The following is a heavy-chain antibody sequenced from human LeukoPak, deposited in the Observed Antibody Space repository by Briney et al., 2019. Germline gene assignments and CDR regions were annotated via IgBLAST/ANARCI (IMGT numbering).Heavy chain of an antibody. J-gene: IGHJ6*03. CDR3: ANTYSSGWPYYYYYYMDV. Sequence: GGSLRLSCAASGFTFSSYAMSWVRQAPGKGLEWVSAISGSGGSTYYADSVKGRFTISRDNSKNTLYLQMNSLRAEDTAVYYCANTYSSGWPYYYYYYMDVWGKGTTVTISS. V-gene: IGHV3-23*01. D-gene: IGHD6-19*01. CDR2: ISGSGGST. CDR1: GFTFSSYA.